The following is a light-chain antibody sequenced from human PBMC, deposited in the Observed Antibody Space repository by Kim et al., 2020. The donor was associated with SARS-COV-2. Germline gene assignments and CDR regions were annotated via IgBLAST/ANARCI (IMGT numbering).Light chain of an antibody. V-gene: IGKV3-15*01. CDR2: GAS. CDR1: QSVSNN. J-gene: IGKJ2*01. Sequence: EVVMTQSPATLSVSPGDTATLSCRASQSVSNNLAWYQHKPGQAPRLLIYGASTRATGIPARFSGSGSGTDFTLTVSSLQSEDFAIYYCHKYNDWPPGDTFGQGTKLEIK. CDR3: HKYNDWPPGDT.